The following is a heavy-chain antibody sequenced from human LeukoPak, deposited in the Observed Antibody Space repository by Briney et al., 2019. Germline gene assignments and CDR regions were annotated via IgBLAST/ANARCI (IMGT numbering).Heavy chain of an antibody. CDR3: ARGYYDFWSGYYARFDP. D-gene: IGHD3-3*01. CDR2: INTNTGNP. V-gene: IGHV7-4-1*02. Sequence: ASVKVSCKASGYTFTSYAMNWVRQAPGQGLEWMGWINTNTGNPTYAQGFTGRFVFSLDTSVSTAYLQISSLKAEDTAVYYCARGYYDFWSGYYARFDPWGQGTLVTVSS. J-gene: IGHJ5*02. CDR1: GYTFTSYA.